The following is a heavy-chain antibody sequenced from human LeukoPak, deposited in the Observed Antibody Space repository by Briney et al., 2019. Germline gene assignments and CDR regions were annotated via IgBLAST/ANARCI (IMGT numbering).Heavy chain of an antibody. J-gene: IGHJ6*03. CDR3: ARSLFRFLEWSYRSYYYYYMDV. Sequence: SVKVSCKASGGTFSSYAISWVRQAPGQGLEWMGGIIPIFGTVNYAQKFQGRVTITADKSTSTAYMELCSLRSEDTAVYYCARSLFRFLEWSYRSYYYYYMDVWGKGTTVTVSS. D-gene: IGHD3-3*01. V-gene: IGHV1-69*06. CDR2: IIPIFGTV. CDR1: GGTFSSYA.